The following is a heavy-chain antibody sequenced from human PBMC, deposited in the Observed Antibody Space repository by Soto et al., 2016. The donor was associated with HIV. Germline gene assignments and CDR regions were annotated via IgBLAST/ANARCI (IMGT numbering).Heavy chain of an antibody. Sequence: QVQLVESGGGVVQPGRSLRLSCAASRFTFSNYGMHWVRQAPGKGLEWVAVIWYDGSNKYYADSVEGRFTISRDNSKNTLYLQMNSLRAEDTAIYYCARDLERSYGGMDYWGQGTLVTVSS. CDR1: RFTFSNYG. D-gene: IGHD1-26*01. V-gene: IGHV3-33*01. CDR2: IWYDGSNK. CDR3: ARDLERSYGGMDY. J-gene: IGHJ4*02.